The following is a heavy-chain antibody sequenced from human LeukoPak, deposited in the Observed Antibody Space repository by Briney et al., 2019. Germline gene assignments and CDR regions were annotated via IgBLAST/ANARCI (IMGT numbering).Heavy chain of an antibody. J-gene: IGHJ4*02. CDR3: ARVGVTYYDILTGSTGWDY. V-gene: IGHV1-2*02. Sequence: RASVKVSCKASGYTFTGYYMHWVRQAPGQGLEWMGWINPNSGGTNYAQKFQGRVTMTRDTSISTAYMELSSLRSEDTAVYYCARVGVTYYDILTGSTGWDYWGQGTLVTVSS. CDR1: GYTFTGYY. CDR2: INPNSGGT. D-gene: IGHD3-9*01.